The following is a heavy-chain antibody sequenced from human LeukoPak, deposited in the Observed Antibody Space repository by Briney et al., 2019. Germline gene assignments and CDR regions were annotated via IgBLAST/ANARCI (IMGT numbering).Heavy chain of an antibody. CDR3: ARGIRSPKYSGYPVELVTGSEFDY. V-gene: IGHV3-13*01. D-gene: IGHD5-12*01. J-gene: IGHJ4*02. Sequence: GGSLRLSCAASGFTFSSYDMHWVRHATGKGLEWVSAIGTAGDTYYPGSVKGRFTISRENAKNSLYLQMNSLRAGDTAVYHCARGIRSPKYSGYPVELVTGSEFDYWGQGTLVTVSS. CDR2: IGTAGDT. CDR1: GFTFSSYD.